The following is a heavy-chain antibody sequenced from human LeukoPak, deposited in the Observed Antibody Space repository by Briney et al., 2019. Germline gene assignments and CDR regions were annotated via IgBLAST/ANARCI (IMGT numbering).Heavy chain of an antibody. V-gene: IGHV3-74*01. CDR1: GFTFSSYW. CDR2: INSDGGST. CDR3: ARRIQGMAPYYFDY. D-gene: IGHD5-24*01. Sequence: GGSLRLSCTASGFTFSSYWMHWVRQAPGKGLVWVSRINSDGGSTSYADSAKGRFTISRDNVKNTLYLQMNSLRAEDTAVYYCARRIQGMAPYYFDYWGQGTLVTVSS. J-gene: IGHJ4*02.